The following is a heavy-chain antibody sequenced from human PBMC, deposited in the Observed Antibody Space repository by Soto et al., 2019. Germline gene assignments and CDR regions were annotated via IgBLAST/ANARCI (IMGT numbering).Heavy chain of an antibody. CDR1: GFTFDDYA. D-gene: IGHD3-10*01. CDR3: AKDLMGSGYYGMDV. CDR2: IYCNSDNI. J-gene: IGHJ6*02. Sequence: EVQLVESGGGLVQPGRSLRLSCAASGFTFDDYAMHWVRQAPGKGLEWVSGIYCNSDNIGYADSVKGRFTISRDNAKNSLYLQMNSLRAEDTALYYCAKDLMGSGYYGMDVWGQGTTVTVSS. V-gene: IGHV3-9*01.